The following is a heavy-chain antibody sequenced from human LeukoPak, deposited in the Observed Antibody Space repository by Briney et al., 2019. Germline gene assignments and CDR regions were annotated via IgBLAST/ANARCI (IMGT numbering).Heavy chain of an antibody. J-gene: IGHJ4*02. D-gene: IGHD4-17*01. CDR3: ANADYGDYPGDDY. Sequence: SGTLSLTCAVYGGSFSRYHWSWIRQPPGKGLEWIGEINHKGSATYNPSLKSRVTISVDTPNNQFSLKLSSVTAADMAVYYCANADYGDYPGDDYWGQGTLVTVSS. V-gene: IGHV4-34*01. CDR1: GGSFSRYH. CDR2: INHKGSA.